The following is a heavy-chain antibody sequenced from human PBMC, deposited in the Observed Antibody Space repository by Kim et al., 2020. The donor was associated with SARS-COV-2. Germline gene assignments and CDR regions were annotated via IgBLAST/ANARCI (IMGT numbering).Heavy chain of an antibody. Sequence: SGKGRFTISSDNSKNTLDLQMNSLRAEDTAVYYCAKEDGIAVGGRYFDLWGRGTLVTVSS. CDR3: AKEDGIAVGGRYFDL. J-gene: IGHJ2*01. V-gene: IGHV3-23*01. D-gene: IGHD6-19*01.